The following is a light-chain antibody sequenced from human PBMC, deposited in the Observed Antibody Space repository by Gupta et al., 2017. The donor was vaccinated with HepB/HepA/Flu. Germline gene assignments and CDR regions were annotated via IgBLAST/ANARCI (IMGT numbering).Light chain of an antibody. V-gene: IGKV2D-29*01. CDR2: ELS. J-gene: IGKJ2*04. Sequence: IVMPQTPLSLSVPPGQTASMSCKSSQSLLHSDGKTYLHWYLQKPGQPPQLLIYELSNRFSGVPDRFSVSWAGTDFTLKISRVEAEDVGVYYCMQSVQYPRSFGQGIKLEIK. CDR3: MQSVQYPRS. CDR1: QSLLHSDGKTY.